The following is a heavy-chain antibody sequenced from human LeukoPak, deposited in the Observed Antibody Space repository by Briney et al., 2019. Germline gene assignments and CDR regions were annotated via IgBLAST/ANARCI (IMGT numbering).Heavy chain of an antibody. V-gene: IGHV3-21*04. D-gene: IGHD6-13*01. CDR1: GFTFSSYS. J-gene: IGHJ4*02. CDR3: ARVEYTSSSLFDY. Sequence: PGGSLRLSCAASGFTFSSYSMNWVRQAPGKGLEWVSTISNSGGSTFYADSVMGRFTISRDNAKNSLYLQMNSLRAEDTAVYYCARVEYTSSSLFDYWGQGTLVTVSS. CDR2: ISNSGGST.